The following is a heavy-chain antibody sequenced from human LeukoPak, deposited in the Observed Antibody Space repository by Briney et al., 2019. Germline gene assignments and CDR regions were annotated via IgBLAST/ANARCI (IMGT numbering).Heavy chain of an antibody. CDR2: MNPNSGNT. CDR1: GYTFTSYD. D-gene: IGHD6-19*01. CDR3: ARELKEAGWYGGFDY. V-gene: IGHV1-8*01. J-gene: IGHJ4*02. Sequence: GASVKVSCKASGYTFTSYDINWVRQATGQGLEWMGWMNPNSGNTGYAQKFQGRVTMTRDTSTSTVYMELSSLRSEDTAVYYCARELKEAGWYGGFDYWGQGTLVTVSS.